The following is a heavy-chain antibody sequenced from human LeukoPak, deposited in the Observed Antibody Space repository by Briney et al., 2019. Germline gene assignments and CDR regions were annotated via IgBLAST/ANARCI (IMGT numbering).Heavy chain of an antibody. J-gene: IGHJ4*02. Sequence: SETLSLTCTVSGGSISSSSYYWGWIRQPPGKGLEWIGSIYYSGSTYYNPSLKSRVTISVDTSKNQFSLKLSSVTAADTAVYYCARTLIVGAADDFDYWGQGTLVTVSS. V-gene: IGHV4-39*01. CDR1: GGSISSSSYY. D-gene: IGHD1-26*01. CDR3: ARTLIVGAADDFDY. CDR2: IYYSGST.